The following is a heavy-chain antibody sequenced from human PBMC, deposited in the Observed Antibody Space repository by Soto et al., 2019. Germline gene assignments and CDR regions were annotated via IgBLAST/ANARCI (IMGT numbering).Heavy chain of an antibody. CDR2: IYYSGST. J-gene: IGHJ6*02. V-gene: IGHV4-39*01. CDR1: GGSISSSSYY. CDR3: ARHRQEEETTAYYYYGMDV. D-gene: IGHD4-4*01. Sequence: SETLSLTCTVSGGSISSSSYYWGWIRQPPGKGLEWIGSIYYSGSTYYNPSLKSRVTISVDTSKNQFSLKLSSVTAADTAVYYCARHRQEEETTAYYYYGMDVWGQGTTVTVSS.